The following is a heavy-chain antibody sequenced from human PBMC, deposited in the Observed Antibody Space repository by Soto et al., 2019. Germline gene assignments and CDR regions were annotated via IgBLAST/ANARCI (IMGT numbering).Heavy chain of an antibody. D-gene: IGHD2-21*01. CDR2: IYYSGST. J-gene: IGHJ6*02. CDR3: ARDLHIDPYSGMDV. V-gene: IGHV4-31*03. CDR1: GGSISSGGYY. Sequence: QVQLQESGPGLVKPSQTLSLTCTVSGGSISSGGYYWSWIRQHPGKGLEWIGHIYYSGSTYYNPSLKSRVTISVDTSKNQFSLKLSSVTAADTAVYYCARDLHIDPYSGMDVWGQGTTVTVSS.